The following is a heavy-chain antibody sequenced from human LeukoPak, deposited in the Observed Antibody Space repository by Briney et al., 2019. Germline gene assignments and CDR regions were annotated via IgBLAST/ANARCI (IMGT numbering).Heavy chain of an antibody. CDR2: ISSGSSYI. CDR1: GFTFSSYN. D-gene: IGHD3-10*02. J-gene: IGHJ4*02. Sequence: PGGSLRLSCAASGFTFSSYNMNWVRQAPGKGLEWVSYISSGSSYIYYADSVKGRFIISRDNAKNSLYLQMNSLRAEDTAVYYCARRGTLFGEFNFDYWGQGTLVTVSS. V-gene: IGHV3-21*05. CDR3: ARRGTLFGEFNFDY.